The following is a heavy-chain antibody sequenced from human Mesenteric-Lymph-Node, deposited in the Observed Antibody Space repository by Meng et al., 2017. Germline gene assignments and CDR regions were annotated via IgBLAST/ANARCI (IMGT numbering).Heavy chain of an antibody. CDR2: INVGGSPT. CDR1: ASTFSSYE. CDR3: ARRVPLYGMDF. V-gene: IGHV3-48*03. Sequence: GGSLKLSCAASASTFSSYEFIWVRQAPGKGLEWVSKINVGGSPTHYLDSVRGRFTISRDDAKNSLYLQMNSLRVEDTAVYYCARRVPLYGMDFWGQGTTVTVSS. J-gene: IGHJ6*02.